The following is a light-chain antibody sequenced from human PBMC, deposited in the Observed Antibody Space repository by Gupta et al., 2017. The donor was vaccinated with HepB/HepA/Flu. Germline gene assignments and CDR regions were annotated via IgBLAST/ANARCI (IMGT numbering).Light chain of an antibody. V-gene: IGKV4-1*01. CDR3: QENVRTPLFT. J-gene: IGKJ3*01. CDR2: WAS. Sequence: DIVMTPSPEALPVSLGGRATINCKSSQSGVYSYNNKNYLDWDQQKPRQPPKLLIYWASTREAGVSDRFSGSGCGRDFSLTTSSRQGEDVAVYYSQENVRTPLFTFGRGTKVDIK. CDR1: QSGVYSYNNKNY.